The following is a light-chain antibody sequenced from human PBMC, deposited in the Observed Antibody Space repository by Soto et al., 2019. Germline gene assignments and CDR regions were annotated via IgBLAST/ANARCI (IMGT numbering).Light chain of an antibody. V-gene: IGLV1-36*01. CDR2: YDD. CDR1: SSNIGNNA. CDR3: AAWDDRLNGQV. Sequence: QSVLTQPPSVSEAPRQRVTISCSGSSSNIGNNAVNWYQQLPGKAPQLLIYYDDLLPSGVSDRFSGSKSGTSASLAISGIQSEDEADYYCAAWDDRLNGQVFGTGIKLTVL. J-gene: IGLJ1*01.